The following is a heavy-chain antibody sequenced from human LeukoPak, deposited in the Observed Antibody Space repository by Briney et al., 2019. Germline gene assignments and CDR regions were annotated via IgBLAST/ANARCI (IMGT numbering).Heavy chain of an antibody. J-gene: IGHJ4*02. CDR3: AKAYSSSWYGGSSDY. CDR2: ISGSGGST. D-gene: IGHD6-13*01. CDR1: GYTFSSYA. Sequence: GGSLRLSCAASGYTFSSYAMSWVRQAPGKGLEWVSAISGSGGSTYYADSVKGRFTISRDNSKNTLYLQMNSLRAEDTAVYYCAKAYSSSWYGGSSDYWGQGTLVTVPS. V-gene: IGHV3-23*01.